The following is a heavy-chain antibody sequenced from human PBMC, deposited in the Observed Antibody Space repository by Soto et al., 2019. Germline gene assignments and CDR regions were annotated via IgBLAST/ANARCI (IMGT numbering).Heavy chain of an antibody. V-gene: IGHV3-30*18. CDR1: VLPFMRYG. Sequence: GRALRLSFSASVLPFMRYGMHWVRPAPGKGLEWVAVISYDGSNKYYADSVKGRFTISRDNSKNTLYLQMNSLRAEDTAVYYCAKDRPAGQWLGPFDYWGQGTRVSVSA. CDR3: AKDRPAGQWLGPFDY. D-gene: IGHD6-19*01. CDR2: ISYDGSNK. J-gene: IGHJ4*02.